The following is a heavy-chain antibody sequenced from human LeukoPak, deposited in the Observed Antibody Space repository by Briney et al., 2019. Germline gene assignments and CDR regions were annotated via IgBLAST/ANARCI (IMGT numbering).Heavy chain of an antibody. CDR1: GGSISSGSYY. D-gene: IGHD3-22*01. Sequence: PSQTLSLTCTVSGGSISSGSYYWSWIRQPAGKGLEWIGRIYTSGSTNYNPSLKSRVTISVDTSKNQFSLKLSSVTAADTAVYYCARDRDYYDSSGYYSYYYYGMDVWGQGTTVTVSS. V-gene: IGHV4-61*02. CDR3: ARDRDYYDSSGYYSYYYYGMDV. J-gene: IGHJ6*02. CDR2: IYTSGST.